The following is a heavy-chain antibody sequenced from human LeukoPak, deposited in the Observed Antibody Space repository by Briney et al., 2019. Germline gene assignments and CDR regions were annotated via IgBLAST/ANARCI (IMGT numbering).Heavy chain of an antibody. D-gene: IGHD3-3*01. CDR3: ASWRQFSFNMGFQH. J-gene: IGHJ1*01. Sequence: GGSLRLSCAASGFTFSSYAMSWVRQAPGKGLEWVSVIYSGGSTYYADSVKGRFTISRDNSKNTLYLQMNSLSAEDTAVYYCASWRQFSFNMGFQHWGQGTLVTVSS. CDR2: IYSGGST. V-gene: IGHV3-53*01. CDR1: GFTFSSYA.